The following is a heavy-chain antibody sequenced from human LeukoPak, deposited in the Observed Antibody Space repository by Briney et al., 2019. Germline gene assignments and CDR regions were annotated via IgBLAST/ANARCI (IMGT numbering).Heavy chain of an antibody. CDR3: ARNHGQWLVRTYYYYYMDV. V-gene: IGHV1-24*01. D-gene: IGHD6-19*01. CDR2: FDPEDGET. J-gene: IGHJ6*03. Sequence: ASVKVSCKVSGYTLSEISMQWVRQAPGKGLEWMGGFDPEDGETIYAQKFQGRVTMTEDTSTDTAYMELSSLEDTAVYYCARNHGQWLVRTYYYYYMDVWGKGTTVTVSS. CDR1: GYTLSEIS.